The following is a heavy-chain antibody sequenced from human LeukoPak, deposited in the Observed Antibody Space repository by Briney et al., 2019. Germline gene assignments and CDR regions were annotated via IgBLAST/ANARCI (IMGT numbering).Heavy chain of an antibody. Sequence: PGGSLRLSCAASGFTFSSYWMNWVRQAPGKGLVWVSRIASDGSSTTYADSVKGRFTISRDNSKNTLYVQMNSLRADDTAVYHCAKIQGTRSSLNSYGMDVWGQGITVTVSS. J-gene: IGHJ6*02. D-gene: IGHD6-6*01. CDR2: IASDGSST. CDR1: GFTFSSYW. CDR3: AKIQGTRSSLNSYGMDV. V-gene: IGHV3-74*01.